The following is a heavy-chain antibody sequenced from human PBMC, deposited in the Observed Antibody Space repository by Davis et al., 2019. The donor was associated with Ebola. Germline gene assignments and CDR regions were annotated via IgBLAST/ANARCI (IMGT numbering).Heavy chain of an antibody. CDR2: INAGNGNT. Sequence: AASVKVSCKASGYTFTSYAMHWVRQAPGQRLEWMGWINAGNGNTKYSQKFQGRVTITRDTSASTAYMELRSLRSDDTAVYYCRYYDFWSGYYQYYFDYWGQGTLVTVSS. CDR3: RYYDFWSGYYQYYFDY. D-gene: IGHD3-3*01. V-gene: IGHV1-3*01. CDR1: GYTFTSYA. J-gene: IGHJ4*02.